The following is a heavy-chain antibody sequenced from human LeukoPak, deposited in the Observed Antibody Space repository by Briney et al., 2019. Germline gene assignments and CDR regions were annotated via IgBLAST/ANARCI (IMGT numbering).Heavy chain of an antibody. CDR1: GGSFSFYF. D-gene: IGHD3-16*01. CDR3: ARDSDSGFQ. Sequence: SETLSLTCTVSGGSFSFYFWHWIRQPPGEGLEWIGEIDNRGSTQYKPSLRSRGIISIDTSGNHFSLKLTSVTAADTAVYFCARDSDSGFQWGQECWSPSPQ. V-gene: IGHV4-34*01. CDR2: IDNRGST. J-gene: IGHJ4*02.